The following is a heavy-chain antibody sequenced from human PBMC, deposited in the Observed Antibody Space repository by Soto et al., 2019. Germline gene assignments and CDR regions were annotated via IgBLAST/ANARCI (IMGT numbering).Heavy chain of an antibody. J-gene: IGHJ6*03. Sequence: SVKVSCKASGGTFSSYTISWVRQAPGQGLEWMGRIIPILGIANYAQKFQGRVTITADKSTSTAYMELSSLRSEDTAVYYCARVTVVRRRSSYYYIDVWGKGTTVTVSS. D-gene: IGHD4-17*01. V-gene: IGHV1-69*02. CDR3: ARVTVVRRRSSYYYIDV. CDR1: GGTFSSYT. CDR2: IIPILGIA.